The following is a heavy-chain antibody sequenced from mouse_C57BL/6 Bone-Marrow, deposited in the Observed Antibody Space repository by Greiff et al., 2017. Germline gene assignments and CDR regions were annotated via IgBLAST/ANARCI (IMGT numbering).Heavy chain of an antibody. CDR3: ARPPYGKGRAMDY. CDR1: GYTFTSYW. CDR2: IYPGSGST. D-gene: IGHD2-1*01. V-gene: IGHV1-55*01. J-gene: IGHJ4*01. Sequence: QVQLQQPGAELVKPGASVKMSCKASGYTFTSYWITWVKQRPGQGLEWIGDIYPGSGSTNYNEKFKSKATLTVDTSSSTAYMQLSSLTSEDSAVYYCARPPYGKGRAMDYWGQGTSVTVSS.